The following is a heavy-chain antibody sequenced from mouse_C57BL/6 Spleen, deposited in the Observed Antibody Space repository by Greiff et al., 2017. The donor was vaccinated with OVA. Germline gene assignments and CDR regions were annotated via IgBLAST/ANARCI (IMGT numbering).Heavy chain of an antibody. CDR2: ISYSGST. CDR1: GYSITSGYD. J-gene: IGHJ3*01. V-gene: IGHV3-1*01. CDR3: ARDEDYGSSYVWFAY. Sequence: VQLQQSGPGMVKPSQSLSLTCTVTGYSITSGYDWHWIRHFPGNKLEWMGYISYSGSTNYNPSLKSRISITHDTSKNHFFLKLNSVTTEDTATYYCARDEDYGSSYVWFAYWGQGTLVTVSA. D-gene: IGHD1-1*01.